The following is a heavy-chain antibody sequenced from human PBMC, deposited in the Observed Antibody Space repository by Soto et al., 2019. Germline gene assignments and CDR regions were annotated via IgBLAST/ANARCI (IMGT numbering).Heavy chain of an antibody. V-gene: IGHV6-1*01. Sequence: SQTLSLTCAISGASVSSNSAAWNWIRLSPSIGLERLGRTYYRSKRHNDYAVSVKSRITINPHTSKYQYSLQLNSVSPEDTAVYYCASSHYYYDSCGYYVLFDYWGQGTLVTVSS. CDR1: GASVSSNSAA. D-gene: IGHD3-22*01. CDR3: ASSHYYYDSCGYYVLFDY. CDR2: TYYRSKRHN. J-gene: IGHJ4*02.